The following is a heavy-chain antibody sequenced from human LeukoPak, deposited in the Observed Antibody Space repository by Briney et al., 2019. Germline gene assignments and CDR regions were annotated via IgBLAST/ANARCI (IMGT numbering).Heavy chain of an antibody. CDR3: ARVVGNSQSPLRFDR. CDR1: GFTFSNAW. Sequence: GGFLRLSCAASGFTFSNAWMSWVRQAPGKGLEWVGRIKSKTDGGTTDYAAPVKGRFTISRDDSKNTLYLQMNSLKTEDTAVYYCARVVGNSQSPLRFDRWGQGPLVTVSS. D-gene: IGHD1-7*01. J-gene: IGHJ5*02. CDR2: IKSKTDGGTT. V-gene: IGHV3-15*01.